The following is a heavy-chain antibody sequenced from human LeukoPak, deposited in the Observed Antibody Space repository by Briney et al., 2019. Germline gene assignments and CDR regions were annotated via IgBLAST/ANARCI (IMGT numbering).Heavy chain of an antibody. D-gene: IGHD3-10*01. V-gene: IGHV3-48*03. CDR2: ISSSGSTI. J-gene: IGHJ4*02. CDR1: GFTFSSYE. CDR3: AREPLRGEPFDY. Sequence: GGSLRLSCAASGFTFSSYEMNWVRQAPGKGLEGVSYISSSGSTIYYADSVKGRFTISRDNAKNSLYLQMNSLRAEDTAVYYCAREPLRGEPFDYWGQGTLVTVSS.